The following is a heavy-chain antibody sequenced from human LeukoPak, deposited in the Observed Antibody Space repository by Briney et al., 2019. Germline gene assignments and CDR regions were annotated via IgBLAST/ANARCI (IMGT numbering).Heavy chain of an antibody. V-gene: IGHV3-48*01. Sequence: GGSLRLSCAASGFTFSSYSMNWVRQAPGKGLEWVSYISSSSSTIYYADSVKGRFIISRDDSKNTLYLQMNSLRAEDTALYYCARAPAFCGGDCYPARLDSWGQGTLVTVSS. J-gene: IGHJ4*02. CDR3: ARAPAFCGGDCYPARLDS. D-gene: IGHD2-21*02. CDR2: ISSSSSTI. CDR1: GFTFSSYS.